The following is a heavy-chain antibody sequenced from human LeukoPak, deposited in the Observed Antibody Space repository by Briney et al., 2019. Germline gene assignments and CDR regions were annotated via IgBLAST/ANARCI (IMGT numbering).Heavy chain of an antibody. D-gene: IGHD3-22*01. CDR2: INPNSGGT. CDR1: GYTFTGYY. V-gene: IGHV1-2*02. J-gene: IGHJ4*02. CDR3: ARDPAHYYDSSGSIDY. Sequence: ASVKVSCKASGYTFTGYYIHWVRQAPGQGLEWMGWINPNSGGTNYAQKFQGRVTMTRDTSISTAYMELSRLRSDDTAVYYCARDPAHYYDSSGSIDYWGQGILVTVSS.